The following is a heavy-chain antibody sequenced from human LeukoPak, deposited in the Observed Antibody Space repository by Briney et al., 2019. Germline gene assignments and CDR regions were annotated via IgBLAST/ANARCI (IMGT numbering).Heavy chain of an antibody. Sequence: ASVKVSCKASGYTFTSYGISWVRQAPGQGLEWMGWISAHNGNTNYAQKLQGRVTMTTDTSTSTAYMELRSLRSDDTAVYYCARDWFAVADYYYYGMDVWGQGTTVTVSS. J-gene: IGHJ6*02. V-gene: IGHV1-18*01. CDR2: ISAHNGNT. D-gene: IGHD6-19*01. CDR1: GYTFTSYG. CDR3: ARDWFAVADYYYYGMDV.